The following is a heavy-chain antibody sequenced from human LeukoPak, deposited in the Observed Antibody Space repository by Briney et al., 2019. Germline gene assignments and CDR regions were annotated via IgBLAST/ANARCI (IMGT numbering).Heavy chain of an antibody. CDR1: GFTFSSYA. CDR2: ISYDGSNK. CDR3: ARVKIQLWLGPDAFDI. Sequence: GSLRLSCAASGFTFSSYAMHWVRQAPGKGLEWVAVISYDGSNKYYADPVKGRFTISRDNSKNTLYLQMNSLRAEDTAVYYCARVKIQLWLGPDAFDIWGQGTMVTVSS. V-gene: IGHV3-30*04. D-gene: IGHD5-18*01. J-gene: IGHJ3*02.